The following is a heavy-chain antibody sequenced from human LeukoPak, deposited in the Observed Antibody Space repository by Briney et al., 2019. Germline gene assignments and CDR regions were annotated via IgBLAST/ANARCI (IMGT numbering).Heavy chain of an antibody. V-gene: IGHV3-23*01. CDR2: ISGSGGST. CDR3: AKSSTSQRGYYGLDV. D-gene: IGHD6-25*01. CDR1: GFTFSSYA. Sequence: GGSLRLSCAASGFTFSSYAMSWVRQAPGKGLEWVSAISGSGGSTYYADSVKGRFTISRDSSKNTLSLQMNSLRAEDTGVYYCAKSSTSQRGYYGLDVWGQETTVTVSS. J-gene: IGHJ6*02.